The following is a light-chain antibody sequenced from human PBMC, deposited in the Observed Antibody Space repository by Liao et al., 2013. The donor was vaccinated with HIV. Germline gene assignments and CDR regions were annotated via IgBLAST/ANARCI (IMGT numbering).Light chain of an antibody. J-gene: IGLJ2*01. Sequence: SYELTQPPSVSVSPEQTASITCSGDKLGDKYACWYQQKPGQSPVLVIYQDTKRPSGIPERFSGSNSGNTATLTISGTQPMDEADYYCQARDSSVVVFGGGTKLTVL. CDR1: KLGDKY. CDR2: QDT. CDR3: QARDSSVVV. V-gene: IGLV3-1*01.